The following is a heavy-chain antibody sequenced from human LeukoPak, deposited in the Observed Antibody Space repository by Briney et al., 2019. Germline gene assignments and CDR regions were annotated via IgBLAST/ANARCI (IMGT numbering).Heavy chain of an antibody. V-gene: IGHV4-59*12. J-gene: IGHJ4*02. D-gene: IGHD3-22*01. CDR3: ARGSVYYGDSSVYFDY. Sequence: SETLSLTCTVSGGSISGYYWSWIRQPPGKGLEWIGYIYYSGTTNFNPSLKSRVTISVDTSKNEFSLRLSSVTAADTAVYYCARGSVYYGDSSVYFDYWGQGTLVTVSS. CDR1: GGSISGYY. CDR2: IYYSGTT.